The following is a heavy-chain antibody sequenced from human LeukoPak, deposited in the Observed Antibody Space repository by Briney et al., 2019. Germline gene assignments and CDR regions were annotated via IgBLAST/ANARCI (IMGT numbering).Heavy chain of an antibody. D-gene: IGHD3-16*02. V-gene: IGHV3-49*04. CDR2: IRSKAYGGTT. CDR1: GFTFGDYA. J-gene: IGHJ4*02. Sequence: PGRSLRLSCTASGFTFGDYAMSWVRQAPGKGLEWVGFIRSKAYGGTTEYAASVKGRFTISRDDSKSIAYLQMNSLRTEDTAVYYCTRDNLNDYVWGSYRPSLYYFDHWGQGTLVTVSS. CDR3: TRDNLNDYVWGSYRPSLYYFDH.